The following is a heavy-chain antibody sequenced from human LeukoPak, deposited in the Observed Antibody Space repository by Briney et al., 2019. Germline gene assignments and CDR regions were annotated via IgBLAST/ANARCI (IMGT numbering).Heavy chain of an antibody. V-gene: IGHV1-2*02. Sequence: ASVKVSCKASGYTFTDYCMHWVRQAPGQGLEWMGWINPNSGGTNYTQKFQGRVTMTRDTSINTAYMELRSLRSDDTAVYYCARLTPDSDYYDSSGYYSWFDPWGQGTLVTVSS. CDR1: GYTFTDYC. D-gene: IGHD3-22*01. CDR2: INPNSGGT. CDR3: ARLTPDSDYYDSSGYYSWFDP. J-gene: IGHJ5*02.